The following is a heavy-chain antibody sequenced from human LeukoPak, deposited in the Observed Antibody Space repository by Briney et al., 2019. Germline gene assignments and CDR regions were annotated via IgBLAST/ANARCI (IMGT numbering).Heavy chain of an antibody. CDR2: INIGGTNT. V-gene: IGHV3-11*01. Sequence: GGSLRLSCAASGFTFNDYYMSWIRQAPGKGLEWLSYINIGGTNTHYADSVKGRFTISRDNAKKSLYLEMNNLRAEDTAVYYCATDGAGFDTWGQAVLVTVSS. CDR1: GFTFNDYY. CDR3: ATDGAGFDT. J-gene: IGHJ5*02.